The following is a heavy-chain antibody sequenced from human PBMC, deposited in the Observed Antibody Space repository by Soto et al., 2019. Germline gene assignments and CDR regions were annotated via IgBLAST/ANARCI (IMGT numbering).Heavy chain of an antibody. D-gene: IGHD3-10*01. J-gene: IGHJ5*02. CDR3: ARGVGSGIYYNQYNWFDP. CDR2: INVYNGNT. Sequence: QVQLVQSGGEVKKPGASVKVSCKASGYTFTTYGISWVRQAPGQGLEWMGWINVYNGNTKYAQKLQGRVTMTTDTSTSTAYMELRSLISDDTAVYYCARGVGSGIYYNQYNWFDPWGQGTLATVSS. V-gene: IGHV1-18*01. CDR1: GYTFTTYG.